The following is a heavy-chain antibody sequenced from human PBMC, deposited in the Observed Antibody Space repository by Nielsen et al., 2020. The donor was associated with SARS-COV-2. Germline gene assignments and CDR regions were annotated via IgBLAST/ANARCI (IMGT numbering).Heavy chain of an antibody. CDR1: GFTFSSYA. D-gene: IGHD4-23*01. V-gene: IGHV3-72*01. Sequence: GESLKISCSASGFTFSSYAMDWVRQAPGKGLEWVGRTRNKANSYTTEYAASVKGRFTISRDDSKNSLYLQMNSLKTEDTAVYYCARSLGGYWGQGTLVTVSS. CDR2: TRNKANSYTT. CDR3: ARSLGGY. J-gene: IGHJ4*02.